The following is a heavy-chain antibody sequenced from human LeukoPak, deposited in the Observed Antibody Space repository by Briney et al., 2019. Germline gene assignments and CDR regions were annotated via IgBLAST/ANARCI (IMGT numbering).Heavy chain of an antibody. V-gene: IGHV3-23*01. CDR2: ISGSGGST. J-gene: IGHJ4*02. Sequence: GGSLRLSCAASGFAFSSYAMSWVRQAPGKGLEWVSAISGSGGSTYYADSVKGRFPISRDNSKNTLYLQMNSLRAEDTAVYYCAKDWGMATITPYFDYWGQGTLVTVSS. D-gene: IGHD5-24*01. CDR1: GFAFSSYA. CDR3: AKDWGMATITPYFDY.